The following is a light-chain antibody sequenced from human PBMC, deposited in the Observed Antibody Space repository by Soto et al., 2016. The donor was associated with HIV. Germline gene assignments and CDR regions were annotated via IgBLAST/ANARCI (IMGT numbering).Light chain of an antibody. CDR3: QQAYGIPRT. Sequence: DIQMTRSPSAMSASVGDRVTITCRASQGVNNDLAWLQQKPGTVPKRLIHSASSFQSEVPSRFSGSGSETEFTLTINSLQPRRVLELYFCQQAYGIPRTFGPGTKIEI. CDR2: SAS. V-gene: IGKV1-17*03. J-gene: IGKJ1*01. CDR1: QGVNND.